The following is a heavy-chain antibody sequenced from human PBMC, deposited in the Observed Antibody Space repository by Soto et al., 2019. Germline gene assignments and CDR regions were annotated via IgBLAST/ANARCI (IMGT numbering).Heavy chain of an antibody. J-gene: IGHJ6*02. D-gene: IGHD6-25*01. CDR3: ARQAGPAHGMDV. CDR1: GFTFSSYG. CDR2: IWYDGSNK. Sequence: SLRLSCAASGFTFSSYGMHWVRQAPGKGLEWVAVIWYDGSNKYYADSVKGRFTISRDNSKNTLYLQMNSLRAEDTAVYYCARQAGPAHGMDVWGQGTTVTVSS. V-gene: IGHV3-33*01.